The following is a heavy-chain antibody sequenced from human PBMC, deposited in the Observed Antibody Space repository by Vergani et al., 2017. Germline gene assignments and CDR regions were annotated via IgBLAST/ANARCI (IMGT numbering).Heavy chain of an antibody. CDR3: ARARRSSSWYVGGWFDP. CDR1: GGSISSGGYS. J-gene: IGHJ5*02. Sequence: QLQLQESGPGLVKPSETLSLTCTVSGGSISSGGYSWSWIRQPPGKGLEWIGYIYHSGSTYYNPSLKSRVTISVDRSKNQFSLKLSSVTAADTAVYYCARARRSSSWYVGGWFDPWGQGTLVTVSS. CDR2: IYHSGST. D-gene: IGHD6-13*01. V-gene: IGHV4-30-2*01.